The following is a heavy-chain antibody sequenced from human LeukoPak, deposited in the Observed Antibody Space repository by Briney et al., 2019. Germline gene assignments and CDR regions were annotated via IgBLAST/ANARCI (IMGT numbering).Heavy chain of an antibody. D-gene: IGHD5-12*01. Sequence: GGSLRLSCAASGFTFSSYAMSWVRQAPGKGLEWVSAISGSGGSTYYADSVKGRFTISRDNSKSTLYLQMNSLRAEDTAVYYCAKEGSDGGYFYSSHLTGAFDYWGQGALVTVSS. CDR1: GFTFSSYA. CDR3: AKEGSDGGYFYSSHLTGAFDY. V-gene: IGHV3-23*01. CDR2: ISGSGGST. J-gene: IGHJ4*02.